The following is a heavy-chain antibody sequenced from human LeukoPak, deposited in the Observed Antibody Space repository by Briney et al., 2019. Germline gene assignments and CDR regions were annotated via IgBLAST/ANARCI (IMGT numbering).Heavy chain of an antibody. J-gene: IGHJ6*02. CDR2: IYRSGTT. CDR3: AREDPQTTVPEGMDV. CDR1: GGSISRYY. V-gene: IGHV4-59*01. Sequence: PSETLSLTCTVSGGSISRYYWNWIRQSPGKGLGWIGYIYRSGTTNYNPSLKSRLTISVDTSKNQFSLKPSSVTAADTAVYYCAREDPQTTVPEGMDVWGQGTTVTVSS. D-gene: IGHD4-17*01.